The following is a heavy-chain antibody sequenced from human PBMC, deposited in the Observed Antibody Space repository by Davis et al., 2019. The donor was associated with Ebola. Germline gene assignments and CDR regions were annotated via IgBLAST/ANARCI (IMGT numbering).Heavy chain of an antibody. CDR1: GFTFSSYW. J-gene: IGHJ6*02. D-gene: IGHD1-26*01. CDR2: IKQDGSEK. V-gene: IGHV3-7*01. Sequence: PGGSLRLSCAASGFTFSSYWMSWVRQAPGKGLEWVANIKQDGSEKYYVDSVKGRFTISRDNAKNSLYLQMNSLRAEDTAVYYCARDRGGSYYVYYYYGMDVWGQGTTVTVSS. CDR3: ARDRGGSYYVYYYYGMDV.